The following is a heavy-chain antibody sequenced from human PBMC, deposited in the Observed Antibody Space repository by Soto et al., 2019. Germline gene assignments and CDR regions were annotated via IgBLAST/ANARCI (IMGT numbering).Heavy chain of an antibody. Sequence: ASGKVSCKASGYIFTRYAMHWVRQAPGQRLEWMGWIDAANGNTKYSPNLQGRVAITRDTSATTAYMELSSLRSEDTAVYYCARDRSYYSSGYYEYWGQGTLVTVSS. V-gene: IGHV1-3*01. CDR2: IDAANGNT. J-gene: IGHJ4*02. D-gene: IGHD3-22*01. CDR1: GYIFTRYA. CDR3: ARDRSYYSSGYYEY.